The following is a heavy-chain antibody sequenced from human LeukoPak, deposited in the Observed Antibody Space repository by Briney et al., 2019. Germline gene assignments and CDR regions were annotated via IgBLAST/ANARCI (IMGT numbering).Heavy chain of an antibody. CDR1: GFSFNIYD. Sequence: GESLRLSCVASGFSFNIYDMSWFRQAPGKGLEWVSGIRGGGPETYYADSVKGRFSISRDNSKNTLFLQTNGLRAEDSAIYYCVRGIRAPDFWGKGTLVTVSS. CDR2: IRGGGPET. V-gene: IGHV3-23*01. CDR3: VRGIRAPDF. J-gene: IGHJ4*02.